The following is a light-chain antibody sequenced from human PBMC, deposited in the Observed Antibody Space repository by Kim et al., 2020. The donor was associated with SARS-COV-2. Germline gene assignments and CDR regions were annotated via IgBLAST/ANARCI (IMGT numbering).Light chain of an antibody. J-gene: IGKJ1*01. Sequence: STLSASVGDRVTITCRASQSISSWLAWYQQKPGKAPKLLIYKASTLESGVPSRLSGSASGTEFTLTISSLQPDDFATYYCQQYNTFGQGTKVEIK. CDR3: QQYNT. CDR2: KAS. CDR1: QSISSW. V-gene: IGKV1-5*03.